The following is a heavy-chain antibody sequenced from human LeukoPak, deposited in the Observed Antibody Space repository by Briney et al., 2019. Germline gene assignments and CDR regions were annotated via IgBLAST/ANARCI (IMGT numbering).Heavy chain of an antibody. CDR3: ARGGSGWPLDY. CDR1: GYTFTTFD. J-gene: IGHJ4*02. V-gene: IGHV1-8*01. D-gene: IGHD6-25*01. Sequence: ASVKVSCKTSGYTFTTFDINWVRQATGQRLEWMGWMNPNSGNTGFAQKFQGRLTMTRNTSINTAYMELNTLRSEDTAVYYCARGGSGWPLDYWGQGTLVTVSS. CDR2: MNPNSGNT.